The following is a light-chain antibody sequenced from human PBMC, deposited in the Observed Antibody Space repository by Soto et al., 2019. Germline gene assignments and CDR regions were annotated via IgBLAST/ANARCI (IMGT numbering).Light chain of an antibody. CDR2: EVS. Sequence: QSALTQPPSASGSPGQSVTISCTGTSSDVGGFNYVSWYQHHPGKAPKLMIYEVSKRPSGVPDRFSGSKSGNTASLTVSGLQAEDEAYYYCSSYAGSNKGVFGGGTKLTVL. J-gene: IGLJ2*01. V-gene: IGLV2-8*01. CDR3: SSYAGSNKGV. CDR1: SSDVGGFNY.